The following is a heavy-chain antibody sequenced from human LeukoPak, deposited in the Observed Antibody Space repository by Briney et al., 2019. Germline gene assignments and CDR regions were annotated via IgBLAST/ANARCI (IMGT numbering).Heavy chain of an antibody. J-gene: IGHJ4*02. V-gene: IGHV3-48*02. Sequence: GGSLRLSCAASGFTVSSNYMSWVRQAPGKGLEWVSYIRSSGSPIYYADSVRGRFTISRDNAKNSLYLQMNSLRDEDTAVYYCVRDPDALDFWGQGTPVTVSS. CDR3: VRDPDALDF. CDR1: GFTVSSNY. CDR2: IRSSGSPI.